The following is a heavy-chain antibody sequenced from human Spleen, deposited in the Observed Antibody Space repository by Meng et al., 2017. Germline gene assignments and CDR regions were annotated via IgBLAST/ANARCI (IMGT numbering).Heavy chain of an antibody. J-gene: IGHJ4*02. CDR3: ARASKMAAAGTGTNFDY. D-gene: IGHD6-13*01. V-gene: IGHV1-2*02. CDR2: INPNSGGT. CDR1: GYNFTGYY. Sequence: ASVKVSCKASGYNFTGYYMHWVRQAPGQGLEWMGWINPNSGGTNYAQKFQGRVTMTRDTSIKTAYMELSSLRSEDTAVYYCARASKMAAAGTGTNFDYWGQGTLVTVSS.